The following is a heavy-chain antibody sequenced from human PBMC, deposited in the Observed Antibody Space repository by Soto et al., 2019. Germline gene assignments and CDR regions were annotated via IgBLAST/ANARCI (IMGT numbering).Heavy chain of an antibody. V-gene: IGHV3-7*01. D-gene: IGHD3-16*02. CDR2: IKQDRSDI. J-gene: IGHJ4*02. CDR3: ARDDYDYIWGSYRPTFDY. Sequence: GGSLRLSCAASGFTFSSYWMSWVRQAPGKGLEWVANIKQDRSDIYYVDSVKGRFTISRDNAKNSLYLQMNSLRAEDTAVYYCARDDYDYIWGSYRPTFDYWGQGTLVTVSS. CDR1: GFTFSSYW.